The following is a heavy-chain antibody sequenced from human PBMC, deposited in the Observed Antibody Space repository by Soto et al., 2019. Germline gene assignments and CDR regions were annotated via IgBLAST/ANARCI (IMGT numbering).Heavy chain of an antibody. Sequence: ASVKVSCKASGYTFTGYYMHWVRQAPGQGLEWMGWINPNSGGTNYAQKFQGRVTMTRDTSISTAYMGLSRLRSDDTAVYYCARLPIRAAAGTQPHYYGMDVWGQGTTVTVSS. CDR1: GYTFTGYY. CDR3: ARLPIRAAAGTQPHYYGMDV. CDR2: INPNSGGT. D-gene: IGHD6-13*01. V-gene: IGHV1-2*02. J-gene: IGHJ6*02.